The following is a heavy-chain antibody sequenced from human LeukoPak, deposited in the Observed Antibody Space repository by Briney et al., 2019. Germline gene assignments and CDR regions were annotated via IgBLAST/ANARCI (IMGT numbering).Heavy chain of an antibody. D-gene: IGHD1-1*01. CDR2: IVPIFGTA. V-gene: IGHV1-69*05. J-gene: IGHJ5*02. CDR1: GGTFSSYA. Sequence: SVKVSCKASGGTFSSYAISWVRQAPGQGLEWMGRIVPIFGTANYAQKFQGRVTITTDESTSTAYMELSSLRSEDTAVYYCARTGTRGFDPWGQGTLVTVSS. CDR3: ARTGTRGFDP.